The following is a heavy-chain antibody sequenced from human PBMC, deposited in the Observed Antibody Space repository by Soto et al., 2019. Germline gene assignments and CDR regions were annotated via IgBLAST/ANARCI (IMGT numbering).Heavy chain of an antibody. CDR3: ARVGHYYYYYMDV. Sequence: EVQLVESGGGLVKPGGSLRLSCAASGFTFSSYSMNWVRQAPGKGLEWVSSISSSSSYIYYADSVKGRFTIFRDNAKNSLYLQMNSLRAEDTAVYYCARVGHYYYYYMDVWGKGTTVTVSS. V-gene: IGHV3-21*01. J-gene: IGHJ6*03. CDR1: GFTFSSYS. CDR2: ISSSSSYI.